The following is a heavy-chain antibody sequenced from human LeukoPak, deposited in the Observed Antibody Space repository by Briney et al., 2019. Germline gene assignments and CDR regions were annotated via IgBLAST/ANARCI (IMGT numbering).Heavy chain of an antibody. D-gene: IGHD5-24*01. CDR2: ISGRGGNT. CDR3: ARARGGYNTHFDY. CDR1: GFTFDSYA. J-gene: IGHJ4*02. Sequence: GGSLRLSCAASGFTFDSYAMSWVRQAPGKGLEWVSAISGRGGNTYYADSVKGRFTISRDNSKNTLYLQMNSLRAEDTAVYYCARARGGYNTHFDYWGQGTLVTVSS. V-gene: IGHV3-23*01.